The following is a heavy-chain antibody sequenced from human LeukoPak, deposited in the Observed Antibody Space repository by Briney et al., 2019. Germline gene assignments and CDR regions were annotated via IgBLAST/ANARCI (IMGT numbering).Heavy chain of an antibody. CDR1: GFTFSSYA. CDR2: ISYDGSNK. D-gene: IGHD1-26*01. V-gene: IGHV3-30-3*01. Sequence: PGRSLRLSCAASGFTFSSYAMHWVRQAPGKGLEWVAVISYDGSNKYYADSVKGRFTISRDNSKNTLYLQMNSLRAEDTAVYYCAKVLSGELLPPDYWGQGTLVTVSS. CDR3: AKVLSGELLPPDY. J-gene: IGHJ4*02.